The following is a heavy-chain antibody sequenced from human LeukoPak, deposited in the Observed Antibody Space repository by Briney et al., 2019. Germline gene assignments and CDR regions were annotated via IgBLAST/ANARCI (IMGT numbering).Heavy chain of an antibody. V-gene: IGHV3-21*01. CDR3: AGGTSYCTNGVCFPFDY. CDR2: ISSSSSYI. D-gene: IGHD2-8*01. Sequence: GGSLRLSCAASGFTFSSYAMSWVRQAPGKGLEWVSSISSSSSYIYYADSVKGRFTISRDNAKNSLYLQMNSLRAEDTAVYYCAGGTSYCTNGVCFPFDYWGQGTLVTVSS. J-gene: IGHJ4*02. CDR1: GFTFSSYA.